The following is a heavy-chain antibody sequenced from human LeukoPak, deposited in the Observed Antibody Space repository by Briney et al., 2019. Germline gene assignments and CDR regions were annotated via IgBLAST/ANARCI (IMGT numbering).Heavy chain of an antibody. Sequence: GGALRLSCAASGFTFSSYWVGWVRPAPWKGLEWVANIKEDGRQKYYVDSVKGRFTISRDNAKNSLYLQMNSLRAEDTAVYYCARDRWGYSYGGDWGQGTLVTVSS. D-gene: IGHD5-12*01. CDR3: ARDRWGYSYGGD. V-gene: IGHV3-7*01. J-gene: IGHJ4*02. CDR1: GFTFSSYW. CDR2: IKEDGRQK.